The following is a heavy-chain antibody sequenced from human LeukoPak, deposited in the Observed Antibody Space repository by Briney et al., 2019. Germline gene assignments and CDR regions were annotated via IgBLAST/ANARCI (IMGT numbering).Heavy chain of an antibody. Sequence: PGGSLRLSCAASGSTVSTNYMTWVRQAPGKGLEWVSVIYSGGTTYYADSVKGRFSISRDNSKNTLYLQMNSLRAEDTAVYYCARYDYGRSGFDYWGQGTLVTVSS. V-gene: IGHV3-66*01. D-gene: IGHD5-12*01. CDR1: GSTVSTNY. CDR3: ARYDYGRSGFDY. J-gene: IGHJ4*02. CDR2: IYSGGTT.